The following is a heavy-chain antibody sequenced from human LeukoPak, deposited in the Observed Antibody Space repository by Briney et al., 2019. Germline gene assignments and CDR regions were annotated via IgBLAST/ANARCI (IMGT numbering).Heavy chain of an antibody. V-gene: IGHV4-59*11. CDR1: SCSISSHY. Sequence: SQTLSLTCTGSSCSISSHYWSWILQPPGKGLYSIVYNYCSGSTNYNPSLKSRVTISVDTSKNQFSPKLSSVTAADTAVYYCERAYYDSSGYIYYFDYWGQGTLVTVSS. D-gene: IGHD3-22*01. CDR3: ERAYYDSSGYIYYFDY. CDR2: NYCSGST. J-gene: IGHJ4*02.